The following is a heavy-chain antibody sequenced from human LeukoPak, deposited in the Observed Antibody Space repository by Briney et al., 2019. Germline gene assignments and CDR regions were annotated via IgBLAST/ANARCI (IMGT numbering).Heavy chain of an antibody. CDR1: GFTFSSYA. D-gene: IGHD6-19*01. CDR2: ISGSGGST. CDR3: AKANPHTIAVAGNDAFDI. V-gene: IGHV3-23*01. Sequence: GGSPRLSCAASGFTFSSYAMSWVRQAPGKGLEWVSAISGSGGSTYYADSVKGRFTISRDNSKNTLYLQMNSLRAEDTAVYYCAKANPHTIAVAGNDAFDIWGQGTMVTVSS. J-gene: IGHJ3*02.